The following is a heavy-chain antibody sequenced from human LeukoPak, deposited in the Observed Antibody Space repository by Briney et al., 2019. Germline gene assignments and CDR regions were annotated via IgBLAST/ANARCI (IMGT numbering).Heavy chain of an antibody. CDR3: ATLGRITMIVVVMEAFDI. V-gene: IGHV4-39*01. Sequence: KPSETLSLTCTVSGGSISSSSYYWGWIRQPPGKGLEWIGSIYYSGSTYYNPSLKSRVTISVDTSKNQFSLKLSSVTAADTAVYYCATLGRITMIVVVMEAFDIWGQGTMVTVSS. D-gene: IGHD3-22*01. J-gene: IGHJ3*02. CDR2: IYYSGST. CDR1: GGSISSSSYY.